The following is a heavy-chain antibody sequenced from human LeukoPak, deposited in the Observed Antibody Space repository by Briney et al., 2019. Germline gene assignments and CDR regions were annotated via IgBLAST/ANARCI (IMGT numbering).Heavy chain of an antibody. D-gene: IGHD6-13*01. Sequence: SETLSLTCTVSGYSISSGYYWGWIRQPPGKGLEWIGSIYHSGSTYYNPSLKSRVTISVDTSKNQFSLKLSSVTAADTAVYYCARDPPAVSSSWYRTQHPHYFDYWGQGTLVTVSS. CDR2: IYHSGST. J-gene: IGHJ4*02. CDR3: ARDPPAVSSSWYRTQHPHYFDY. CDR1: GYSISSGYY. V-gene: IGHV4-38-2*02.